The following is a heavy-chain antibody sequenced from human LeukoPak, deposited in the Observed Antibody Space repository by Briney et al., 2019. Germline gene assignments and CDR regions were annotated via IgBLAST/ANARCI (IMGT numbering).Heavy chain of an antibody. CDR1: GGSISSYY. CDR2: IYDSGST. CDR3: ARGGSGYDSFYYYGMDV. J-gene: IGHJ6*02. Sequence: SETLSLTCTVSGGSISSYYWSWIRQPPGKGLEWIGYIYDSGSTNYNPSLKSRVTISVDTSKNQFSLKLSSVTAADTAVYFCARGGSGYDSFYYYGMDVWGQGTTVTVSS. V-gene: IGHV4-59*01. D-gene: IGHD5-12*01.